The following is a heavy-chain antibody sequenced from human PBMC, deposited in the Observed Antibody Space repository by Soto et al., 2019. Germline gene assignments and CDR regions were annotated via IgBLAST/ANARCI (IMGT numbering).Heavy chain of an antibody. V-gene: IGHV4-59*01. J-gene: IGHJ6*02. D-gene: IGHD3-10*01. CDR3: ARGTIPYYYYGMDV. Sequence: SETLSLTCTVSGDSISSYYWTWIRQPPGEGLEWVGYIYDSGRTYYNPSLKSRVTISVDTSKNQFSLRLSSVSAADTAVYYCARGTIPYYYYGMDVWGQGATVTVSS. CDR2: IYDSGRT. CDR1: GDSISSYY.